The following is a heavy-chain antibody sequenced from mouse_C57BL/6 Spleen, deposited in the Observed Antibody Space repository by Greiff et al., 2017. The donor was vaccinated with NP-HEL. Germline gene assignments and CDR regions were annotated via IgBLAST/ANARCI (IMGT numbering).Heavy chain of an antibody. J-gene: IGHJ1*03. Sequence: QVQLQQSGAELVRPGASVTLSCKASGYTFTDYEMHWVKQTPVHGLEWIGAIDPETGGTAYNQKFKGKAILTADKSSSTAYMELRSLTYDDSAVYYCTRSHDSHWYFDVWGTGTTVTVSS. V-gene: IGHV1-15*01. D-gene: IGHD2-4*01. CDR3: TRSHDSHWYFDV. CDR2: IDPETGGT. CDR1: GYTFTDYE.